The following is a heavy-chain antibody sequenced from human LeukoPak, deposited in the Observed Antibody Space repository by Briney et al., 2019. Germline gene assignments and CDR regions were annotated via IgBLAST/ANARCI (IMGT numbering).Heavy chain of an antibody. CDR3: ARRWNYGRNYYIDV. CDR1: GGSFSNYY. CDR2: INDSGRT. D-gene: IGHD1-7*01. Sequence: PSETLYLTCAVYGGSFSNYYWSWIRQTPGKGMEWIGEINDSGRTNYNPSLMSRVTVSVDTSKNQFSLRLTSVTATDTAVYYCARRWNYGRNYYIDVWGKGATVSVSS. V-gene: IGHV4-34*01. J-gene: IGHJ6*03.